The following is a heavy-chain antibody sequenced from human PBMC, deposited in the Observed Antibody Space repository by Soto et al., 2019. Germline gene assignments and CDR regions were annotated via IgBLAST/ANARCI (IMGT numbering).Heavy chain of an antibody. CDR2: IWYDGSNK. D-gene: IGHD3-22*01. Sequence: PGGSLRLSCAASGFTFSSYGMHWVRQAPGKGLEWVAVIWYDGSNKYYADSVKGRFTISRDNSKNTLYLQMNSLRAEDTAVYYCARPIYYDSSGYDYHYYYGMDVWGQGTTVTVSS. V-gene: IGHV3-33*01. CDR1: GFTFSSYG. CDR3: ARPIYYDSSGYDYHYYYGMDV. J-gene: IGHJ6*02.